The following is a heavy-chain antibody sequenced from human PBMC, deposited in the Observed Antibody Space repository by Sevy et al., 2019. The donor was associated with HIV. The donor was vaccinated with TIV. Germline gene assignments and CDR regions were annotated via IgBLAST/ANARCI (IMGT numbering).Heavy chain of an antibody. J-gene: IGHJ3*02. CDR3: VRDGVISGWSAGAFDT. CDR1: GFTFSSYW. D-gene: IGHD6-13*01. CDR2: INSVVSRT. Sequence: GGSLRLSCAASGFTFSSYWMHWVRQAPGKGLVWVSRINSVVSRTSYADSVKGRFTISRDNAKNTLYLQMNSLRAEDTAVYYCVRDGVISGWSAGAFDTWGQGTMVTVSS. V-gene: IGHV3-74*01.